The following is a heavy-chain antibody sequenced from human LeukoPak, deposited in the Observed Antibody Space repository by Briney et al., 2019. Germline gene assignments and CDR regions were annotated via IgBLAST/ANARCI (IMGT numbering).Heavy chain of an antibody. D-gene: IGHD2-2*02. CDR3: ARGTRGYCSSTSCYRARYYYYGMDV. V-gene: IGHV4-34*01. CDR1: GGSFSGYY. Sequence: PSETLSLTCAVYGGSFSGYYWSWIRQPPGKGLEWIGEINHSGSTNYNPSLKSRVTISVDTSKNQFSLKLSSVTAADTAVYYCARGTRGYCSSTSCYRARYYYYGMDVWGQGTTVTVSS. J-gene: IGHJ6*02. CDR2: INHSGST.